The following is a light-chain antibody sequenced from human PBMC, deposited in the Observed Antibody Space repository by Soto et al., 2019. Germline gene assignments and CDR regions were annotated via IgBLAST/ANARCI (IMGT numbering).Light chain of an antibody. V-gene: IGLV2-14*01. J-gene: IGLJ1*01. Sequence: QSVLTQPAPVSGSPGQSITISSPGTSRDVGGYNYVSWYQQHPGKAPKLMIYDVSNRPSGVSNRFSGSKSGNTASLTISGLQAEDEADYYCSSYTSSSTFGVFGTGTKVTVL. CDR1: SRDVGGYNY. CDR3: SSYTSSSTFGV. CDR2: DVS.